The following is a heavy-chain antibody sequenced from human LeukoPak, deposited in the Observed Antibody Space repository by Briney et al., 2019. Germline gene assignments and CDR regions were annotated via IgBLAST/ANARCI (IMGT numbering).Heavy chain of an antibody. V-gene: IGHV3-7*01. CDR3: ATDGTPLRVGEVFFDN. D-gene: IGHD3-10*01. Sequence: PGGSLRLSCAASGITFSSYWMSWVCQAPGKGLEWVANIKQDGSEQYYVDSVKGRFTISRDDAKNSVYLQMNSLRDEDTAVYYCATDGTPLRVGEVFFDNWGQGTLVTVSS. CDR2: IKQDGSEQ. J-gene: IGHJ4*02. CDR1: GITFSSYW.